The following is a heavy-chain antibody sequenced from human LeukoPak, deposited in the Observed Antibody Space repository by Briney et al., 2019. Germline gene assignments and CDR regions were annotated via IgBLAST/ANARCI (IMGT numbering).Heavy chain of an antibody. CDR1: GFTFSSYA. Sequence: GGSLRLSCAASGFTFSSYAMSWVRQAPGKGLGWVSAISGSGGGTYYADSVKGRFTISRDNSKNTLYLQMNSLRAEDTAVYYCAKDGYYYGSGSPYWGQGTLVTVSS. CDR3: AKDGYYYGSGSPY. J-gene: IGHJ4*02. CDR2: ISGSGGGT. D-gene: IGHD3-10*01. V-gene: IGHV3-23*01.